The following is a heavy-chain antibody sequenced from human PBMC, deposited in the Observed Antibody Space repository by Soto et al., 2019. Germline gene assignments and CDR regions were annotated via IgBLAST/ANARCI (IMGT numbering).Heavy chain of an antibody. J-gene: IGHJ6*03. CDR1: GFTVSSNY. CDR2: IYSGGST. V-gene: IGHV3-53*04. CDR3: ARDRGGKGLNYYYYMDV. Sequence: GGSLRLSCAASGFTVSSNYMSWVRQAPGKGLEWVSVIYSGGSTYYADSVKGRFTISRHNSKNTLYLQMNSLRAEDTAVYYCARDRGGKGLNYYYYMDVWGKGTTVTVSS. D-gene: IGHD6-25*01.